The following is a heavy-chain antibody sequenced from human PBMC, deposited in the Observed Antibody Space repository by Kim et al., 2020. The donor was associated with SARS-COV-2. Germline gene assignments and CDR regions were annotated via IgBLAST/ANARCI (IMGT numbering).Heavy chain of an antibody. CDR2: IFNSGTT. Sequence: SETLSLTCTVSGASLSRGNYYWTWIRQSAGEGLEWIGRIFNSGTTNYNPSVNSRVTISVDASKNQFSLKLSTVTAADTAVYYCAGGEYSNTWTGCIDSWGQGTLVTVSS. V-gene: IGHV4-61*02. CDR3: AGGEYSNTWTGCIDS. J-gene: IGHJ4*02. CDR1: GASLSRGNYY. D-gene: IGHD6-13*01.